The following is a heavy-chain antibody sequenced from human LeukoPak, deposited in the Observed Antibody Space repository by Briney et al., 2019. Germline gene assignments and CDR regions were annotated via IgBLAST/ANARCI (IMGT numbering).Heavy chain of an antibody. Sequence: PSETLSLTCTVSGGSISSYYWSWIRQPAGKGLEWIGRIYTSGSTNYNPSLKSRVTMSVDTSKNQFSLKLSSVTAADTAMYYCARGSGYCSGGSCSANTYYFDYWGQGTLVTVSS. D-gene: IGHD2-15*01. CDR3: ARGSGYCSGGSCSANTYYFDY. V-gene: IGHV4-4*07. CDR2: IYTSGST. J-gene: IGHJ4*02. CDR1: GGSISSYY.